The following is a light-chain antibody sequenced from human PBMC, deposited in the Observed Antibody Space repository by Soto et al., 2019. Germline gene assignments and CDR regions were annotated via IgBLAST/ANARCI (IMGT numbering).Light chain of an antibody. V-gene: IGKV1-39*01. CDR3: QQYYSYPPLT. J-gene: IGKJ4*01. Sequence: DIQMTQSPSSLSASVGDRVTITFRASQSIVTYLNWYLQKPGKAPKLLIYAASNLQSGVPSRFSGSGSGTDFTLTISCLQSEDFATYYCQQYYSYPPLTFGGGTKVDIK. CDR2: AAS. CDR1: QSIVTY.